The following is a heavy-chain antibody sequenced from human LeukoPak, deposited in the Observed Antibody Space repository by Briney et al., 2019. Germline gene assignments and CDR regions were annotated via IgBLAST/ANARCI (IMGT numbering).Heavy chain of an antibody. CDR3: ARLPYWSYYDSSGYYPP. V-gene: IGHV1-69*06. CDR1: GGTFSSYA. Sequence: SVTVSCKASGGTFSSYAISWVRQAPGQGLEWMGRIIPIFGTANYAQKFQGRVTITADKSTSTAYMELGSLRSEDTAVYYCARLPYWSYYDSSGYYPPWGQGTLVTVSS. J-gene: IGHJ5*02. D-gene: IGHD3-22*01. CDR2: IIPIFGTA.